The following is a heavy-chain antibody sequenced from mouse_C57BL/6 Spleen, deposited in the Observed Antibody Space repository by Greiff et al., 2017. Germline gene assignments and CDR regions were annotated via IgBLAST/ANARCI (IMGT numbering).Heavy chain of an antibody. CDR3: ARRAVARYFDV. D-gene: IGHD1-1*01. J-gene: IGHJ1*03. CDR1: GYTFTSYW. Sequence: QVQLQQSGAELVRPGTSVKLSCKASGYTFTSYWMHWVKQRPGQGLEWIGVIDPSDSYTNYNQKFKGKATLTVDTSSSTAYMQLSSLTSEDSAVYYCARRAVARYFDVWGTGTTVTVSS. V-gene: IGHV1-59*01. CDR2: IDPSDSYT.